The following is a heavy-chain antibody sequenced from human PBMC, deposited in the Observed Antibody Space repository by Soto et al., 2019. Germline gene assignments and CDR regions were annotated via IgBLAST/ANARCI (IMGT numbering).Heavy chain of an antibody. V-gene: IGHV4-39*01. D-gene: IGHD3-10*01. Sequence: PSETLSLTCTVSGGSISSSSYYWGWIRQPPGKGLEWIGSIYYSGSTYYNPSLKSRVTISVDTSKNQFSLKLSSVTAADTAVYYCARRMVRGVIYSGQGTLVTVSS. CDR2: IYYSGST. J-gene: IGHJ4*02. CDR3: ARRMVRGVIY. CDR1: GGSISSSSYY.